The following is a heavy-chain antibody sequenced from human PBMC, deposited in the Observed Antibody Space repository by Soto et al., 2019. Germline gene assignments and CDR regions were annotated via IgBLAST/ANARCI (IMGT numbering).Heavy chain of an antibody. D-gene: IGHD2-2*01. CDR3: ARRYCSSTSCPRNYYGMDV. CDR1: GYSFTSYW. V-gene: IGHV5-10-1*01. CDR2: IDPSDSYT. J-gene: IGHJ6*02. Sequence: GESLKISCKGSGYSFTSYWISWVRQMPGKGLEWMGKIDPSDSYTNYSPSFQGHVTISADKSISTAYLQWSSLKASDTAMYYCARRYCSSTSCPRNYYGMDVWGQGTTVTVSS.